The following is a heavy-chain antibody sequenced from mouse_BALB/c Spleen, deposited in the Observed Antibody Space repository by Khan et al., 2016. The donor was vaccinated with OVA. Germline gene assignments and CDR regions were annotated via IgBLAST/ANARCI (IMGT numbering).Heavy chain of an antibody. V-gene: IGHV2-6*02. CDR3: ARKTYYQYDIMDY. CDR2: IWSDGST. Sequence: QVQLKESGPGLVAPSQSLSITCTISGFSLTNYGVHWVRQPPGKGLEWLVVIWSDGSTTYNSALKSRLTISKDNSKSQVFLKMNSLQTDDTAMYFCARKTYYQYDIMDYWGQGTSVTVSA. CDR1: GFSLTNYG. J-gene: IGHJ4*01. D-gene: IGHD2-4*01.